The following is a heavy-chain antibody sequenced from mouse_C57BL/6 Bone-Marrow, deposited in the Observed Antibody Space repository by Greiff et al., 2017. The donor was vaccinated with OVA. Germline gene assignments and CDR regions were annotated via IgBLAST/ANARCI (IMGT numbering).Heavy chain of an antibody. Sequence: EVQLQQSGPVLVKPGASVKLSCKASGYTFTDYYMNWVKQSPGKSLEWIGVINPYNGGTSYNQKFKSKSTLTVDKSSNTAYMELNSLTSEDSAVYYCARCYFDYWGQGTTLTVSS. J-gene: IGHJ2*01. CDR2: INPYNGGT. CDR3: ARCYFDY. CDR1: GYTFTDYY. V-gene: IGHV1-19*01.